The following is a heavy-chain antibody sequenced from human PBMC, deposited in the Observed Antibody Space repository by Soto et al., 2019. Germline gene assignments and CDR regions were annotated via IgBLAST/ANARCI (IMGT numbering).Heavy chain of an antibody. Sequence: GGSLRLSCAASGFTFSSYSMNWVRQAPGKGLEWISYIAYSGNTIYYADSVKGRFTISRDNARNSLYLQMNSLRDEDTAVYYCARDLGYVTPVPYYFDYWGQGTLVTVSS. CDR2: IAYSGNTI. CDR1: GFTFSSYS. CDR3: ARDLGYVTPVPYYFDY. D-gene: IGHD4-4*01. J-gene: IGHJ4*02. V-gene: IGHV3-48*02.